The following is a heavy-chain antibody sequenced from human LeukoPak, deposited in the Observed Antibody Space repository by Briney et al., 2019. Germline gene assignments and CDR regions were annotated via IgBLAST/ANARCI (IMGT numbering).Heavy chain of an antibody. J-gene: IGHJ5*02. V-gene: IGHV1-18*01. Sequence: VASVKVPCKASGYTFTSYGISWVRQAPGQGLEWMGWISAYNGNKNYAQKLQGRVTMTTDTSTSTAYMALRSLRSDYTPVYYCAGDHFALPCNPYYYDSSGYYLNWFDPWGQGTLVTVSS. D-gene: IGHD3-22*01. CDR2: ISAYNGNK. CDR3: AGDHFALPCNPYYYDSSGYYLNWFDP. CDR1: GYTFTSYG.